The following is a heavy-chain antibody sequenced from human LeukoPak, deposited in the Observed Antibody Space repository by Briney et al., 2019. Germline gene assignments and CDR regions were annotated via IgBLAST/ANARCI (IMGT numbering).Heavy chain of an antibody. D-gene: IGHD3-10*01. CDR3: ARGASFGTMVRGVIIGSYYMDV. Sequence: ASVKVSCKASGYTFTSYYMHWVRQAPGQGLEWMGIINPSGGRKSYAQKFQGRVTMTRDTSTSTVYMELSSLRSEDTAVYYCARGASFGTMVRGVIIGSYYMDVWGKGTTVTISS. J-gene: IGHJ6*03. CDR1: GYTFTSYY. CDR2: INPSGGRK. V-gene: IGHV1-46*01.